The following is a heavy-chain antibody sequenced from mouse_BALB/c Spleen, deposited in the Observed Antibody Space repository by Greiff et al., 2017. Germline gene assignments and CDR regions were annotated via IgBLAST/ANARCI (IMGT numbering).Heavy chain of an antibody. V-gene: IGHV7-3*02. Sequence: EVQLVESGGGLVQPGGSLRLSCATSGFTFTDYYMSWVRQPPGKALEWLGFIRNKANGYTTEYSASVKGRFTISRDNSQGILYLQMNTLRAEDSATYYCARNGDYYGSSYPFAYWGQGTLVTVAA. CDR2: IRNKANGYTT. CDR1: GFTFTDYY. CDR3: ARNGDYYGSSYPFAY. D-gene: IGHD1-1*01. J-gene: IGHJ3*01.